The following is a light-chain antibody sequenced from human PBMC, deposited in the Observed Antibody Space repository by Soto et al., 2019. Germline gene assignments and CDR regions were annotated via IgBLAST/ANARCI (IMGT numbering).Light chain of an antibody. CDR3: QQYNSYPLT. V-gene: IGKV1-5*01. J-gene: IGKJ4*01. Sequence: LSASVGDRVTITCRASQSISSWLAWYQQKPGKAPKLLIYDASSFESGVPSRFSGSGSGTEFTLTISSLQPDDFATYYCQQYNSYPLTFGGGTKLDIK. CDR1: QSISSW. CDR2: DAS.